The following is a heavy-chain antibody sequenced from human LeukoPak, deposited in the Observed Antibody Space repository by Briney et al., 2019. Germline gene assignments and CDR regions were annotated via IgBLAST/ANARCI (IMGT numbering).Heavy chain of an antibody. CDR1: GGSISSYY. Sequence: SETLSLTCTVSGGSISSYYWSWIRQPPGKGLEWIGYIYYSGGTNYNPSLKSRVTISVDTSKNQFSLKLSSVTAADTAVYYCARQVGASAFDIWGQGTMVTVSS. J-gene: IGHJ3*02. D-gene: IGHD1-26*01. V-gene: IGHV4-59*01. CDR2: IYYSGGT. CDR3: ARQVGASAFDI.